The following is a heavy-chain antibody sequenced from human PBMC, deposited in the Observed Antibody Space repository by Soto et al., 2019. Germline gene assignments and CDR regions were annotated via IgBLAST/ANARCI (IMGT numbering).Heavy chain of an antibody. CDR1: GDSVSSPYY. CDR2: VFHTGTT. V-gene: IGHV4-4*02. Sequence: QVQLQESGPGLVKPSGTLSLTCAVSGDSVSSPYYWCWVRQSPGKGLEWIGEVFHTGTTSYNPSLRSRVTISMDKSINPFSLALSSVAAADTAVYYCARSAGWYAIHAWCPGTLVIVSS. D-gene: IGHD6-19*01. J-gene: IGHJ5*02. CDR3: ARSAGWYAIHA.